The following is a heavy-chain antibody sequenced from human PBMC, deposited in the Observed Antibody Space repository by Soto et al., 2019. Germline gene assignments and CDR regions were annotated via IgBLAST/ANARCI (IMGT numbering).Heavy chain of an antibody. J-gene: IGHJ3*02. Sequence: EVQLVQSGAEVKKPGESLKISCKGSGYSFTSYWIGWVRQMPGKGLEWMGIIYPGDSDTRYSPSFQGQVTISADKTISTAYLQWSSLKASDNAMYYCARRVAVLVPAANGAFDIWGQGTMVTVSS. V-gene: IGHV5-51*01. CDR2: IYPGDSDT. CDR3: ARRVAVLVPAANGAFDI. D-gene: IGHD2-2*01. CDR1: GYSFTSYW.